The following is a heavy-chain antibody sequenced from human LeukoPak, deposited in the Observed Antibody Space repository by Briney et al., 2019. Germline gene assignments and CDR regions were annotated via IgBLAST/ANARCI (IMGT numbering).Heavy chain of an antibody. Sequence: PGGSLRLSCAASGFTFSSYAMSWVRQAPGKGLEWVANIKQDGSEKYYVDSVKGRFTISRDNAKNSLYLQMNSLRAEDTAVYYCARVRYSSSSEVYYYYMDVWGKGTTVTVSS. V-gene: IGHV3-7*01. D-gene: IGHD6-6*01. CDR1: GFTFSSYA. J-gene: IGHJ6*03. CDR2: IKQDGSEK. CDR3: ARVRYSSSSEVYYYYMDV.